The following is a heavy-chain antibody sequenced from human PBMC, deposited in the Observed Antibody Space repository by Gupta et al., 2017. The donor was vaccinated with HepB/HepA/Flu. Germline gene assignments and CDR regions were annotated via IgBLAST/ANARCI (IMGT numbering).Heavy chain of an antibody. V-gene: IGHV3-23*01. CDR2: ISSRGGKT. J-gene: IGHJ4*02. Sequence: EAQLLESGGGMVEPGGSLRHSCTASGLTFSTYRTSWRRQAPGKGLEWFSSISSRGGKTVYADSVKGRFTITRDSSKNTLFLQMNSLRAEDTAVYDCATMFFYGYALDNWGQGTLVTVSS. CDR3: ATMFFYGYALDN. D-gene: IGHD5-18*01. CDR1: GLTFSTYR.